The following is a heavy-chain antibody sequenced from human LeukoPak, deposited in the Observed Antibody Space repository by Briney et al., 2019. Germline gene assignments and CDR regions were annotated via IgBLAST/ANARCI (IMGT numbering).Heavy chain of an antibody. D-gene: IGHD6-6*01. CDR1: GGSISSYY. J-gene: IGHJ4*02. Sequence: SETLSLTCTVSGGSISSYYWSWIRQRPGKGLEWIGYIYYSGSTNYNPSLKSRVTISVDTSKNQFSLKLSSVTAADTAVYYCAGEGYFSIGHYYWGQGTLVTVSS. CDR3: AGEGYFSIGHYY. V-gene: IGHV4-59*01. CDR2: IYYSGST.